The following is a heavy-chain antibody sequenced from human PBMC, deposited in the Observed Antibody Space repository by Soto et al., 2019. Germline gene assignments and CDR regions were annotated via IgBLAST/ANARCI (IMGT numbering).Heavy chain of an antibody. Sequence: GASVKVSCKASGGTFSSYAISWVRQAPGQGLEWMGGIIPIFGTANYAQKFQGRVTITADKSTSTAYMELSSLRSEDTAVYYCARRTVGLTFYFDYWGQGTLVTVSS. CDR3: ARRTVGLTFYFDY. CDR1: GGTFSSYA. D-gene: IGHD1-26*01. V-gene: IGHV1-69*06. CDR2: IIPIFGTA. J-gene: IGHJ4*02.